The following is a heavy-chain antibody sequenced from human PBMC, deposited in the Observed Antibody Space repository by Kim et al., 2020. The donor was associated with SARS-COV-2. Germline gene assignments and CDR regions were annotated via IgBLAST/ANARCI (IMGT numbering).Heavy chain of an antibody. J-gene: IGHJ6*01. Sequence: SETLSLTCAVYGGSFSDYSWSWIRQAPGKGLEWIGEINHRGSTNYNPSLRSRVTVSLDTSKGRVSLEVTSVTAADTAVYYCARGPRPAAATAYYNYYRGMDVWGLGTTVTVSS. CDR2: INHRGST. CDR3: ARGPRPAAATAYYNYYRGMDV. D-gene: IGHD2-2*01. V-gene: IGHV4-34*01. CDR1: GGSFSDYS.